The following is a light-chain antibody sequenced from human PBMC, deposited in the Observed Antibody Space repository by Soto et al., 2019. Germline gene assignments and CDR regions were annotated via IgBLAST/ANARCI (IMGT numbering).Light chain of an antibody. CDR2: DVS. Sequence: QSALTQPRSVSGSPGQSVTISCTGTSSDVGGYNCVSWYQQHPGKAPKLMIYDVSKRPSGVPDRFSGSKSGNTASLTISGLQAEDEADYYCCSHAGTYEVFGGGTKLTVL. V-gene: IGLV2-11*01. J-gene: IGLJ2*01. CDR1: SSDVGGYNC. CDR3: CSHAGTYEV.